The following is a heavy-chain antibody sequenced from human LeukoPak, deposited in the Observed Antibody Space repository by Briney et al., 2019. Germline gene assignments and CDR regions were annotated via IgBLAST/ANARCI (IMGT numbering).Heavy chain of an antibody. CDR2: ISSSSTYI. J-gene: IGHJ4*02. CDR3: ARDGQGYSGSYHAPTNFDY. D-gene: IGHD1-26*01. V-gene: IGHV3-21*01. Sequence: PGGSLRLSCAASGFAFISYSMNWVRQAPGKGLEWVSSISSSSTYIYYADSVKGRFTISRDNAMNSLYLQMNSLRAEDTAVYYCARDGQGYSGSYHAPTNFDYWGQGTLVTVSS. CDR1: GFAFISYS.